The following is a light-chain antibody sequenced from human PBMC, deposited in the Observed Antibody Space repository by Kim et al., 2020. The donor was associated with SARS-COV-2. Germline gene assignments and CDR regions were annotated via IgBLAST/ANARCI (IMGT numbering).Light chain of an antibody. CDR2: GAS. V-gene: IGKV3-20*01. Sequence: EIVLTQSPGTLSLSPGERATLSCRASQSVSSSYLAWYQQKPGQAPRLLIYGASSRATGIPVRFSGSGSGTDFTLTISRLEPEDFAVYYCQQYGSFPWTFGQGTKVDIK. CDR3: QQYGSFPWT. CDR1: QSVSSSY. J-gene: IGKJ1*01.